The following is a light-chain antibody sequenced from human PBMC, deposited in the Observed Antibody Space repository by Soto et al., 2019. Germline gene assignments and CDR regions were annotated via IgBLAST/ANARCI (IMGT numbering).Light chain of an antibody. CDR3: QSYDSSLSGSV. V-gene: IGLV1-40*01. J-gene: IGLJ7*01. Sequence: QLVLTQPPSVSGAPGQRVTISCTGSSSNIGAGYDVHWYQQLPGTAPKLLISANSNRPSGVPDRFSGSKSGTSASLAITGLQAEDEADYYCQSYDSSLSGSVFGGGTQLTVL. CDR2: ANS. CDR1: SSNIGAGYD.